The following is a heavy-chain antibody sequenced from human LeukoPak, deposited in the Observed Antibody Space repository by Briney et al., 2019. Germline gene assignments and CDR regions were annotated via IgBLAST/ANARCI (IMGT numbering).Heavy chain of an antibody. J-gene: IGHJ6*03. Sequence: PSETLSLTCGVSGGSLSFYYWSWIRQPPGKGLEWIGYIYYSGSTNYNPSLKSRVTISVDTSKNQFSLKLSSVTAADTAVYYCARETPYYYDSSDYYYYYMDVWGKGTTVTVSS. CDR1: GGSLSFYY. CDR2: IYYSGST. CDR3: ARETPYYYDSSDYYYYYMDV. V-gene: IGHV4-59*01. D-gene: IGHD3-22*01.